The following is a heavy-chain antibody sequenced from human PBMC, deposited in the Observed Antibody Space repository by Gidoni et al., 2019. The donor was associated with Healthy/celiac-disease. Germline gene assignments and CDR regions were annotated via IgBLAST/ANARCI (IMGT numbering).Heavy chain of an antibody. CDR3: ARDAAGSFL. D-gene: IGHD6-13*01. CDR2: ISYDGSNK. J-gene: IGHJ4*02. CDR1: GFTFSSYA. Sequence: QVQLVESGGGVVQPGRSLRLSCAASGFTFSSYAMHWVRQAPGKGLEWVAVISYDGSNKYYADSVKGRFTISRDNSKNTLYLQMNSLRAEDTAVYYCARDAAGSFLWGQGTLVTVSS. V-gene: IGHV3-30-3*01.